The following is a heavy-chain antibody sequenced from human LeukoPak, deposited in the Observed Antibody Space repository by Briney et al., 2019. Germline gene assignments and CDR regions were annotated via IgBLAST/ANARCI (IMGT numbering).Heavy chain of an antibody. Sequence: ASVKVSCKASGYTFIGYYIHWVRQAPGQGLEWMGWINPNSGGTNYAQKLQGRVTMTRDTSISTAYMEPSSLRSDDTAVYYCARDRELLSYWGQGTLVTVSS. D-gene: IGHD1-26*01. CDR2: INPNSGGT. CDR1: GYTFIGYY. CDR3: ARDRELLSY. J-gene: IGHJ4*02. V-gene: IGHV1-2*02.